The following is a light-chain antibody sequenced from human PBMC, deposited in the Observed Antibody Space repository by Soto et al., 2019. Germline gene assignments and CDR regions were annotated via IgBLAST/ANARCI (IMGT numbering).Light chain of an antibody. CDR1: QSVTTH. CDR2: DAS. V-gene: IGKV3-11*01. Sequence: PGERAPLSCKASQSVTTHLAWFQQRPGQTPRLLIYDASTRAPGIPARFSGRGSGADFTLTISSLEPEDFAVFYCQQYGTSEIIFGQGTRLEI. CDR3: QQYGTSEII. J-gene: IGKJ5*01.